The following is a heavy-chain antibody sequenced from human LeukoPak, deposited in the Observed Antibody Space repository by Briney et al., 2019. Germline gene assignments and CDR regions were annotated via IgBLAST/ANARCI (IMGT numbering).Heavy chain of an antibody. CDR2: ISSSSSTI. CDR3: ARVRGDYLAFDI. D-gene: IGHD4-17*01. V-gene: IGHV3-48*01. Sequence: GGSLRLSCAASGFTFSNHGINWVRQAPGKGLEWVSYISSSSSTIHYADSAQGRFTISRDNAKNSLYLQMNSLRAEDTAVYYCARVRGDYLAFDIWGQGTMVIVSS. CDR1: GFTFSNHG. J-gene: IGHJ3*02.